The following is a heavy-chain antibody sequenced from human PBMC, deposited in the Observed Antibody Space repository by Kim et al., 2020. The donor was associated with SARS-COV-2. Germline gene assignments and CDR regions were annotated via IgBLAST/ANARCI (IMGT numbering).Heavy chain of an antibody. Sequence: ASVKVSCKASGYTFTSYDINWVRQATGQGLEWMGWMNPNSGNTGYAQKFQGRVTMTRNTSISTAYMELSSLRSEDTAVYYCARAQLKFDDILTGHRGDYYYGMDVWGQGTTVTVSS. CDR2: MNPNSGNT. CDR3: ARAQLKFDDILTGHRGDYYYGMDV. D-gene: IGHD3-9*01. J-gene: IGHJ6*02. V-gene: IGHV1-8*01. CDR1: GYTFTSYD.